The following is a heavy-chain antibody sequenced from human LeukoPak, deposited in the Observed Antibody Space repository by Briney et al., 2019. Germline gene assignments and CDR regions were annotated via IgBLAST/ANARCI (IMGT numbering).Heavy chain of an antibody. CDR2: ISSSSSTI. V-gene: IGHV3-48*01. J-gene: IGHJ4*02. CDR1: GFTFSSYS. CDR3: ATHQPDYHFDY. D-gene: IGHD2-2*01. Sequence: GGSLRLSCAASGFTFSSYSMNWVRQAPGKGLEWVSYISSSSSTIYYADSVKGRFTISRDNAKNSLYLQMNSLRAEDTAVYYCATHQPDYHFDYWGQGTLVTVSS.